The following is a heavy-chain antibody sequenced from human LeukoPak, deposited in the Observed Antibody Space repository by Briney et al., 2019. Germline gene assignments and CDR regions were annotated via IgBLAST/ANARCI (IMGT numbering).Heavy chain of an antibody. Sequence: SETLSLTCTVSGDSINSYYWNWIRQPAGKGLEWIGRIFTSGSTNSNPSLKSRVTMSVDLSGNQFSLNVTSVTAADTAVYFCAREIRPIFGAAPSNAGFDSWGQGALVTVSS. CDR3: AREIRPIFGAAPSNAGFDS. CDR2: IFTSGST. CDR1: GDSINSYY. V-gene: IGHV4-4*07. J-gene: IGHJ5*01. D-gene: IGHD3-3*01.